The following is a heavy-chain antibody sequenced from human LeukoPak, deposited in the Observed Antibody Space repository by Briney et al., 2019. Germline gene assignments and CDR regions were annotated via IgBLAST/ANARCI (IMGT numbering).Heavy chain of an antibody. CDR3: ARGGEGGHCSAGSCRDFDY. CDR1: GGTFSSYA. CDR2: MNPNLATT. D-gene: IGHD2-15*01. J-gene: IGHJ4*02. Sequence: ASVKVSCKASGGTFSSYAISWVRQATGQGLEWTGWMNPNLATTGYAQKFQGRVTMSRSTSITTVYMELTSLRSEDTAVYYCARGGEGGHCSAGSCRDFDYWGQGTLVTVSS. V-gene: IGHV1-8*02.